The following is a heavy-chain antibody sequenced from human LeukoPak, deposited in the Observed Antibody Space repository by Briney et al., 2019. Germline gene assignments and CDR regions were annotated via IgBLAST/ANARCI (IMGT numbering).Heavy chain of an antibody. J-gene: IGHJ4*02. D-gene: IGHD4-23*01. Sequence: QPGGSLRLSCAASGFTFSSYSMVWVRQAPGKGLEYVSGITSNGGTTYYGNSVKGRFTISRDNSKDTLYLQMGSLRTEDMAVYYCARGIRWASDYWGQGTPVTAAS. CDR1: GFTFSSYS. CDR3: ARGIRWASDY. CDR2: ITSNGGTT. V-gene: IGHV3-64*01.